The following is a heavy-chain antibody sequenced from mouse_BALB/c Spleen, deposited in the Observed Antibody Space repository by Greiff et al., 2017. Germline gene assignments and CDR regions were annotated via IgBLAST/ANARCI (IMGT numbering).Heavy chain of an antibody. Sequence: QVQLKESGPGLVAPSQCLSITCTVSGFSLTSYGVHWVRQPPGKGLEWLGVIWAGGSKNYNSALMSRLTISKDNSKSQVYLKLNSLQTDDTAMYYGSNYYGSSYRTYYAMDYWGQGTSVTVSS. D-gene: IGHD1-1*01. V-gene: IGHV2-9*02. CDR2: IWAGGSK. CDR1: GFSLTSYG. CDR3: SNYYGSSYRTYYAMDY. J-gene: IGHJ4*01.